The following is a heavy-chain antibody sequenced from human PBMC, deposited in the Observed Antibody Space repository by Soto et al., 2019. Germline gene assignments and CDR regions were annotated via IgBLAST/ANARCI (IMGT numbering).Heavy chain of an antibody. CDR1: GYTFTSYD. CDR3: ARSVGLPHAFDI. J-gene: IGHJ3*02. CDR2: MNPNSGNT. V-gene: IGHV1-8*01. Sequence: QVQLVQSGAEVKKPGASVKVSCKASGYTFTSYDINLVRQATGQGLEWMGWMNPNSGNTGYAQKFQGRVPITRNTSISTAYMELSSLRSEDTAVYYCARSVGLPHAFDIWGQGTMVTVSS. D-gene: IGHD1-7*01.